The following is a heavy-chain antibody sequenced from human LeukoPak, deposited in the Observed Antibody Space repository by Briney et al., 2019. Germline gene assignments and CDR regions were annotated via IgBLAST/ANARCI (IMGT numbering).Heavy chain of an antibody. CDR2: IYFSGNT. D-gene: IGHD6-19*01. Sequence: SETLSLTCTVSGRSLDSGNFYWSWIRQPPGKGLEWIGYIYFSGNTYYNPSLKSRVTISLDMSKNQFSLKLSSVTAADTAVYYCAREIAVAGSAFDIWGQGTMVAVSS. J-gene: IGHJ3*02. CDR3: AREIAVAGSAFDI. V-gene: IGHV4-30-4*08. CDR1: GRSLDSGNFY.